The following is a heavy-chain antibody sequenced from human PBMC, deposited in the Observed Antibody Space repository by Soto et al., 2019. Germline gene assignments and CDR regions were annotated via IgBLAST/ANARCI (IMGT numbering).Heavy chain of an antibody. CDR3: TRVATGSYNWFDP. V-gene: IGHV3-74*01. Sequence: EVQLVESGGGLVQPGGSLRLSCAASGFTFSSYWMHWVRQAPGKGLVWVSRINRDGSTTTYADSVKGRFTISRDNAKNTLYHQTNSLRADDTDVYYCTRVATGSYNWFDPWGQGTLVTVSS. D-gene: IGHD1-26*01. CDR2: INRDGSTT. CDR1: GFTFSSYW. J-gene: IGHJ5*02.